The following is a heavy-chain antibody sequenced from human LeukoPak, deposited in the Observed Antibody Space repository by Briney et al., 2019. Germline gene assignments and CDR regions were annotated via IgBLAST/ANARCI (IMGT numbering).Heavy chain of an antibody. D-gene: IGHD5-18*01. CDR3: ARARSYSYGYNY. J-gene: IGHJ4*02. V-gene: IGHV1-8*03. CDR2: MNPNSGNT. CDR1: GYTFTSYD. Sequence: ASVKVSCKASGYTFTSYDINWVRQATGQGLEWMGWMNPNSGNTGYAQKFEGRVTITRNTSISTAYMELSSLRSEDTAVYYCARARSYSYGYNYWGQGTLVTVSS.